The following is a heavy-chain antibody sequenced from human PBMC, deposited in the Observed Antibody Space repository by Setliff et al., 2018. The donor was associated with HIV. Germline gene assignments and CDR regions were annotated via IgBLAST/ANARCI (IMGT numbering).Heavy chain of an antibody. CDR3: AREQGRSYYDSSGFDY. Sequence: PSETLSLTCLVSGGSIGSHYWSWIRQPPGKGLEWIAYSHYSGSADYNPSLKSRVTISIDTSKSQLSLKLTSVTAADTAVYYCAREQGRSYYDSSGFDYWGQGIPVTVSS. D-gene: IGHD3-22*01. CDR2: SHYSGSA. CDR1: GGSIGSHY. V-gene: IGHV4-59*11. J-gene: IGHJ4*02.